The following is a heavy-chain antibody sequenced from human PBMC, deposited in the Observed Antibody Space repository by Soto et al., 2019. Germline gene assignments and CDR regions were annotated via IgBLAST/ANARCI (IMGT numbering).Heavy chain of an antibody. CDR2: TSYSRSN. V-gene: IGHV4-31*03. CDR1: GVSIRTGGYY. Sequence: QVQLQESGPGLVKPSQTLSLSCTVSGVSIRTGGYYWSWIRQHPGKGLEWIGYTSYSRSNYYNPSLKSRVAISLDTSKNQFSLKLSSVTAADTAVYFCARWRDYGPDYWGQGTLVAVSS. J-gene: IGHJ4*02. CDR3: ARWRDYGPDY. D-gene: IGHD4-17*01.